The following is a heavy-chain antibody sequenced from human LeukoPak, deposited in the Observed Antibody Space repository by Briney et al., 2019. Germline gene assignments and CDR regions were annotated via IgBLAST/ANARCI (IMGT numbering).Heavy chain of an antibody. CDR2: ISSGGETI. CDR3: ARRGPNGSGWFDY. Sequence: GGSLRLSCAVSGFTFSGYSMNWVRQAPGKGLEWVSYISSGGETIRYADSVRGRFTISRDNAKNSLYLQMNTLRDEDTAVYYCARRGPNGSGWFDYWSQGNLVTVSS. J-gene: IGHJ5*01. V-gene: IGHV3-48*02. CDR1: GFTFSGYS. D-gene: IGHD6-19*01.